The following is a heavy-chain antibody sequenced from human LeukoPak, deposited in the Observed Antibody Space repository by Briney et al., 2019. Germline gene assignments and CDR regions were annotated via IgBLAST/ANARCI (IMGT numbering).Heavy chain of an antibody. Sequence: SGRSLRLSCAASGFTFNTYGMSWLRHSPGKGLEWVSAFIGSGGSKYYADSVKGRFTISRDNSKNTLYLQMNSLRAEDTAVYYCARDQHRGYSYGYRSLDYWGQGTLVTVFS. D-gene: IGHD5-18*01. CDR3: ARDQHRGYSYGYRSLDY. J-gene: IGHJ4*02. CDR2: FIGSGGSK. V-gene: IGHV3-23*01. CDR1: GFTFNTYG.